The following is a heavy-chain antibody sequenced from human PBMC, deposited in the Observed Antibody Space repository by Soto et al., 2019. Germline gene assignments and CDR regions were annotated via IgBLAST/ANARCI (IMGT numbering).Heavy chain of an antibody. CDR2: INAGNGNT. CDR1: GYTFTSYA. D-gene: IGHD6-6*01. V-gene: IGHV1-3*01. Sequence: QVQLVQSGAEVKKPGASVKVSCKASGYTFTSYAMHWVRQAPGQRLEWMGWINAGNGNTKYSQKFQGRVTITRDTSASNAYMELSSLGSEDTAVYYCARVTMSIAARPESGLDYWGQGTLVTVSS. J-gene: IGHJ4*02. CDR3: ARVTMSIAARPESGLDY.